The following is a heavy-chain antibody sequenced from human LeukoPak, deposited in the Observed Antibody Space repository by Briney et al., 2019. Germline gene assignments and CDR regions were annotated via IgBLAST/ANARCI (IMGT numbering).Heavy chain of an antibody. D-gene: IGHD3-10*01. Sequence: ASVKVSCKASGYTCTSYGISWVRQAHGQGLEWMGWISAYNGNTNYEKKPQGRVTMTTDTSTSTAYMELRSLRSDDTAVYYCAVGDLYGWDYFDYWGQGTLVTVSS. CDR3: AVGDLYGWDYFDY. J-gene: IGHJ4*02. CDR2: ISAYNGNT. V-gene: IGHV1-18*01. CDR1: GYTCTSYG.